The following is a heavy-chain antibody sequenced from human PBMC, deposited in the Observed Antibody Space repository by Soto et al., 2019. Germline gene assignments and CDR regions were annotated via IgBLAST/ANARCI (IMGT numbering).Heavy chain of an antibody. CDR1: GFTFSGSA. J-gene: IGHJ4*02. V-gene: IGHV3-73*01. D-gene: IGHD3-3*01. CDR2: IRTKANNYAT. CDR3: ARRLYDFWSGHPKGLDY. Sequence: GGSLRLSCAASGFTFSGSAMHWVRQASGKGLEWVGRIRTKANNYATAYAVSVKGRFTISRDDSRNTAYLQMNSLKTEDTAVYYCARRLYDFWSGHPKGLDYWGQGTLVTVSS.